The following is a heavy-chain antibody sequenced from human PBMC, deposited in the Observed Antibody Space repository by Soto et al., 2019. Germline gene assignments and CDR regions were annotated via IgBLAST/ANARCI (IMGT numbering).Heavy chain of an antibody. V-gene: IGHV3-30*09. CDR1: GFKYTDFA. CDR3: ARRSWDSYYAIDV. J-gene: IGHJ6*02. CDR2: ISYDGFDM. D-gene: IGHD3-22*01. Sequence: VQLVESGGGEVQPGRSLRLSCAASGFKYTDFALHWVRQAPGKGLEWVAIISYDGFDMNYADSVKGRFVISRDNPKNTLYLEMNSRRREDTAVYFCARRSWDSYYAIDVWGQGTTVTVFS.